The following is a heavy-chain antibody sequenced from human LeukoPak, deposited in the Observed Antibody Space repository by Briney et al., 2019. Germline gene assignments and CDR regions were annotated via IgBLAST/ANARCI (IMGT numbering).Heavy chain of an antibody. V-gene: IGHV3-23*01. J-gene: IGHJ4*02. CDR2: ISGSGGTT. Sequence: GGSLRLSCAASGFTFSSSAMSWVRQAPGKGLEWVSGISGSGGTTHYADSVKGRFTISRDNSKNTLYLQVNSLRAEDTAVYYCARDRAPGYSYGTYWGQGTLVTVSS. CDR1: GFTFSSSA. CDR3: ARDRAPGYSYGTY. D-gene: IGHD5-18*01.